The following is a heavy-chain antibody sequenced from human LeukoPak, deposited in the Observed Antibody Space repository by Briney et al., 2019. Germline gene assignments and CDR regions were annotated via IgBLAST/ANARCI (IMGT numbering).Heavy chain of an antibody. CDR1: GYSISRDHY. CDR3: ARDAVYGDYLSDYYYYYYMDV. J-gene: IGHJ6*03. Sequence: PSETLSLTCAVSGYSISRDHYWGWIRQPPGKGLEWIGSIYHSGSTYYNPSLKSRVAISVDTSKDQFSLKLTSVTAADTAVYYCARDAVYGDYLSDYYYYYYMDVWGRGTTVTVSS. D-gene: IGHD4-17*01. CDR2: IYHSGST. V-gene: IGHV4-38-2*02.